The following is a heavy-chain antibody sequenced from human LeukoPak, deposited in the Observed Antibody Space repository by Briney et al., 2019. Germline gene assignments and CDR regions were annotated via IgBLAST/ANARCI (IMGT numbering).Heavy chain of an antibody. J-gene: IGHJ4*02. CDR2: IDPSDSYT. D-gene: IGHD5-18*01. CDR1: GYSFTIYW. V-gene: IGHV5-10-1*01. Sequence: PGGSLRLSCKGSGYSFTIYWISWVRQMPGKGLELVGRIDPSDSYTNYSPSFQGHVTISADKSISTAYLQWSSLKASDTAMYYCARVAAMAFFDYWGQGTLVTVSS. CDR3: ARVAAMAFFDY.